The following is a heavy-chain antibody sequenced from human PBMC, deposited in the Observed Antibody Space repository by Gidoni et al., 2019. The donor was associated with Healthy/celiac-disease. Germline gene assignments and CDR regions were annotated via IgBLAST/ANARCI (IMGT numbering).Heavy chain of an antibody. V-gene: IGHV2-5*02. J-gene: IGHJ4*02. CDR3: AHIYDSSGYYPFDY. D-gene: IGHD3-22*01. CDR1: GFSLRPSGVG. Sequence: QITLKESGPTLVKPTQTLTLTCTFSGFSLRPSGVGVGWSRQPPGKALEWFALIYWDDDKRYSPSLKSRLTITKDTSKNQVVLTMTNMDPVDTATYYCAHIYDSSGYYPFDYWGQGTLVTVSS. CDR2: IYWDDDK.